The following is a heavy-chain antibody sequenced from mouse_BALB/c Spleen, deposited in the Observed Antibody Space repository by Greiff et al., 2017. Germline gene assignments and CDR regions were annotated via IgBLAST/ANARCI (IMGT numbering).Heavy chain of an antibody. CDR1: GYTFTSYT. Sequence: VQLQQSGAELAKPGASVKMSCKASGYTFTSYTMHWVKQRPGQGLEWIGYINPSSGYTNYNQKFKDKATLTADKSSSTAYMQLSSLTSEDSAVYYCARPIYYYGSSSWFAYWGQGTLVTVSA. V-gene: IGHV1-4*01. J-gene: IGHJ3*01. D-gene: IGHD1-1*01. CDR3: ARPIYYYGSSSWFAY. CDR2: INPSSGYT.